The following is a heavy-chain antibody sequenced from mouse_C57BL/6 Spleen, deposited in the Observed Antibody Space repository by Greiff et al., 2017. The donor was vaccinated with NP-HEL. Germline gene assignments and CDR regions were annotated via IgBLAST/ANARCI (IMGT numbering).Heavy chain of an antibody. J-gene: IGHJ3*01. D-gene: IGHD2-2*01. CDR1: GYSITSGYY. Sequence: EVKLVESGPGLVKPSQSLSLTCSVTGYSITSGYYWNWIRQFPGNKLEWMGYISYDGSNNYNPSLKNRISITRDTSKNQFFLKLNSVTTEDTATYYCANGYPFAYWGQGTLVTVSA. V-gene: IGHV3-6*01. CDR2: ISYDGSN. CDR3: ANGYPFAY.